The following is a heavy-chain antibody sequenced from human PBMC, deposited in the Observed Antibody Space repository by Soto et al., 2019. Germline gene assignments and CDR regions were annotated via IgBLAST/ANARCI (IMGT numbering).Heavy chain of an antibody. J-gene: IGHJ4*02. CDR1: GYTFSNYG. Sequence: QVQLVQSGDEVKKSGASVKVSCKASGYTFSNYGISWVRQAPGQGLEWMGWISGYNGLTAYAQKVQGRVTMTIDTPTRTVFMELTSLRSNDTAVYYCARDEGIRGFDSWGQGTLVTVSS. CDR3: ARDEGIRGFDS. V-gene: IGHV1-18*04. D-gene: IGHD3-10*01. CDR2: ISGYNGLT.